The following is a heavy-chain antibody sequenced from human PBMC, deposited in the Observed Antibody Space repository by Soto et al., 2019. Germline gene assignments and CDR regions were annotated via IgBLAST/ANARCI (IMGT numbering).Heavy chain of an antibody. J-gene: IGHJ6*02. CDR1: GDSISSYS. V-gene: IGHV4-59*06. Sequence: SETLSLTCTVSGDSISSYSWSWIRQHPGKGLEWVGYIYYSGSTYYNPSLKSRVTISVDTSKNQFSLKLSSVTAADTAVYYCARVFGFGGMDVWGQGTTVTVSS. D-gene: IGHD3-10*01. CDR2: IYYSGST. CDR3: ARVFGFGGMDV.